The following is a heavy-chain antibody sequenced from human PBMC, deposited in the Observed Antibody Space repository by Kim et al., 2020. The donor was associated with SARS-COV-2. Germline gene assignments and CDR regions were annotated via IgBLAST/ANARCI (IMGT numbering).Heavy chain of an antibody. J-gene: IGHJ1*01. CDR1: GGTFSSYD. CDR2: IIPIFGTA. V-gene: IGHV1-69*13. D-gene: IGHD2-15*01. CDR3: AREHSELGNCSGGSCYDTEYFQH. Sequence: SVKVSCKASGGTFSSYDISWVRQAPGQGLEWMGGIIPIFGTANYAQKFQGRVTITADESTSTAYMELSSLRSEDTAVYYCAREHSELGNCSGGSCYDTEYFQHWGQGTLVTVSS.